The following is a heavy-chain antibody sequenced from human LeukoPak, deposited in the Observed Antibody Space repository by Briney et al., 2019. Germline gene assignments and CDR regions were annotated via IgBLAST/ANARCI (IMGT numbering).Heavy chain of an antibody. V-gene: IGHV3-48*01. D-gene: IGHD1-26*01. Sequence: GGSLRLSCAASGFTFNNYRMNWVRQAPGKGLEWVSYISSSSSTIYYADPVKGRFTTSRDNSKNTLYLQMNSLRAEDTAVYYCARGFSGSYYGAFDIWGQGTMVTVSS. J-gene: IGHJ3*02. CDR2: ISSSSSTI. CDR1: GFTFNNYR. CDR3: ARGFSGSYYGAFDI.